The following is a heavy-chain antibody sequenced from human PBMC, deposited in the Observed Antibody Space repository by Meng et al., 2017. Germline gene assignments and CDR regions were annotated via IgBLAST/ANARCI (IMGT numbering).Heavy chain of an antibody. J-gene: IGHJ4*02. V-gene: IGHV1-2*06. Sequence: QVHLVPSGGGVQKPGASVKDTCKASGYHSTGYYIHWVRQAPGQGLEWMGQINPNSGVTNFAQRFQGRVTMTRDTSISTAYMELSRLTSDDTAVYYCAREIASRGNHARWGQGTLVTVSS. D-gene: IGHD4-23*01. CDR3: AREIASRGNHAR. CDR2: INPNSGVT. CDR1: GYHSTGYY.